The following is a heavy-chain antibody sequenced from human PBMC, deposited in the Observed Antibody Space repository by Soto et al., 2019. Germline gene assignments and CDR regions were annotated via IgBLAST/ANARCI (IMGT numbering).Heavy chain of an antibody. Sequence: ASVKVSCKVSGYTLTELSMNWVRQAPGQGLEWMGGFEPEDGETIYAQKFQGRVTMTEDTSTDTAYMELSSLRSEDTAVYYCATVFLPPLSNWGFDYWGRGTLVTVSS. CDR3: ATVFLPPLSNWGFDY. V-gene: IGHV1-24*01. J-gene: IGHJ4*02. CDR2: FEPEDGET. CDR1: GYTLTELS. D-gene: IGHD7-27*01.